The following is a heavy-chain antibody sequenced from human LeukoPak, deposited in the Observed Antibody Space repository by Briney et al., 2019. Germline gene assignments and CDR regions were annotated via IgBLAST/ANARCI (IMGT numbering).Heavy chain of an antibody. V-gene: IGHV4-30-4*01. CDR1: GGSITSGDYF. J-gene: IGHJ4*02. CDR3: AGWRTTYGYY. D-gene: IGHD3-10*01. CDR2: IDYSGST. Sequence: SETLSLTCTVSGGSITSGDYFWTWIRQPPGKGLEWIGYIDYSGSTYYNPSLKSRLTISVDTSKNQFSLMLSSVTAADTAVYYCAGWRTTYGYYWGQGTLVTVSS.